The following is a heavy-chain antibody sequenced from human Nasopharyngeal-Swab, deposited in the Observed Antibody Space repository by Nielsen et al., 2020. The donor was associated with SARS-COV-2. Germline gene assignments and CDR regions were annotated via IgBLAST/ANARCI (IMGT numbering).Heavy chain of an antibody. CDR1: GDSISPNY. J-gene: IGHJ6*02. CDR3: ARWVPFRRGTGRPSFYYFGMDV. CDR2: IYYTGSA. Sequence: SETLSLTCTVSGDSISPNYWSWIRQSPGKRLEWIGDIYYTGSADYSPSLRTRVTISVDRSKNRFSLELTSVTTADTAVYYYARWVPFRRGTGRPSFYYFGMDVWGQGTTVTVSS. V-gene: IGHV4-59*01. D-gene: IGHD3/OR15-3a*01.